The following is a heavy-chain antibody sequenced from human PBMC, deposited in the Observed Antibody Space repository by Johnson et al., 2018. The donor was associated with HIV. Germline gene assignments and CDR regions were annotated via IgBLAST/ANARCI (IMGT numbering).Heavy chain of an antibody. D-gene: IGHD1-14*01. CDR1: GFTFSTSW. CDR2: IEPDVSKK. CDR3: AKGGSLTQDAPFDI. J-gene: IGHJ3*02. V-gene: IGHV3-7*02. Sequence: VQLVESGGGLVQPGGSLRLSCVASGFTFSTSWMTWVRQAPGKGLEWVANIEPDVSKKYYVDAVKGRFTISRDSAKNSLFLQRNSLRAEDTAVYYCAKGGSLTQDAPFDIWGQGTMVTVSS.